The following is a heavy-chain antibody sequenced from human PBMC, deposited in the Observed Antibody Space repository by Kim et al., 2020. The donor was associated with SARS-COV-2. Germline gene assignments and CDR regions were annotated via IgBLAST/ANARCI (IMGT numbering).Heavy chain of an antibody. CDR1: GFTFSSYA. CDR3: ARDLPPFQNGWYFDL. J-gene: IGHJ2*01. V-gene: IGHV3-30*04. CDR2: ISYDGSNK. Sequence: GGSLRLSCAASGFTFSSYAMHWVRQAPGKGLEWVAVISYDGSNKYYADSVKGRFTISRDNSKNTLYLQMNSLRAEDTAVYYCARDLPPFQNGWYFDLWGRGTLVTVSS. D-gene: IGHD2-8*01.